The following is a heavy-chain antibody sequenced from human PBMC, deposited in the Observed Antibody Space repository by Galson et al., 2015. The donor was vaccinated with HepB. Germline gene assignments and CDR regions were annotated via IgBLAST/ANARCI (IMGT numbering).Heavy chain of an antibody. J-gene: IGHJ4*02. CDR2: IWYDGSNK. Sequence: SLRLSCAASGFTFSSYGMHWVRQAPGKGLEWVAVIWYDGSNKYYADSVKGRFTISRDNSKNTLYLQMNSLRAEDTAVYYCARDHGDSSGPFYYFDYWGQGTLVTVSS. CDR3: ARDHGDSSGPFYYFDY. V-gene: IGHV3-33*01. D-gene: IGHD6-6*01. CDR1: GFTFSSYG.